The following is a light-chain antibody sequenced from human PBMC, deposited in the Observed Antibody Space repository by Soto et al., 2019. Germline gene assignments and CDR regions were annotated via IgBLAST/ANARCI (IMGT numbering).Light chain of an antibody. Sequence: EIVMTQSPATLSVSPGERATLSCRARQSVNGNLAWYRQKPGQAPRLLISDASTRATGVPARFSGSGSGTEFTLTISSLQSEDSGIYYCQQYNFWPPLTFGGGTKVEIK. V-gene: IGKV3-15*01. CDR2: DAS. CDR3: QQYNFWPPLT. CDR1: QSVNGN. J-gene: IGKJ4*01.